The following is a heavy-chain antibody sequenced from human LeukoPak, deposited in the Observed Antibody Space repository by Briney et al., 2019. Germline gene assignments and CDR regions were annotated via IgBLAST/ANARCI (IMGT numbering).Heavy chain of an antibody. CDR1: GGYISTYY. CDR3: ARNDKSYGYPNWFDP. CDR2: VFYSGST. Sequence: KPSETLSLTCTVSGGYISTYYWNWIRQPPGKGLEWIGSVFYSGSTNYNPSLKSRVTMSVDTARNQFSLTLTSVTAADTAVYYCARNDKSYGYPNWFDPWGRGNLVTVSS. V-gene: IGHV4-59*01. D-gene: IGHD3-16*01. J-gene: IGHJ5*02.